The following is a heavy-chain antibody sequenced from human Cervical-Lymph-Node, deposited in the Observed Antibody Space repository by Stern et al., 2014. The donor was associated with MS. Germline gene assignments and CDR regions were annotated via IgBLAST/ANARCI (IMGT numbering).Heavy chain of an antibody. CDR3: ARRGHGYMGIDY. J-gene: IGHJ4*02. CDR2: IYPGDSET. V-gene: IGHV5-51*03. D-gene: IGHD1-1*01. Sequence: VQLVQSGAEVRKPGESLRISCEVSGYRFTNNWIGWVRQVPGKGLEWMWIIYPGDSETRYSPSFQGQVTILVDKSNSITYLQWSSLKASDTAMYYCARRGHGYMGIDYWGQGTLVTVSS. CDR1: GYRFTNNW.